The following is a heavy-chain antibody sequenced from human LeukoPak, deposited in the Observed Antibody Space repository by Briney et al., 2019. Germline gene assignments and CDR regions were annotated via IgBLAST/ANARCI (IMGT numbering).Heavy chain of an antibody. CDR3: AGHCRSTSCLIYYLYGRDI. D-gene: IGHD2-2*01. CDR1: GFTFRKFD. CDR2: LSGSGGTT. V-gene: IGHV3-23*01. J-gene: IGHJ6*01. Sequence: GRSLRLSCAASGFTFRKFDMSWVRQAPGKGLEWVSGLSGSGGTTYYAESVKGRFTISRDNSKDILYLQINILRAEDTAVYYCAGHCRSTSCLIYYLYGRDIWGQGPIVTVSS.